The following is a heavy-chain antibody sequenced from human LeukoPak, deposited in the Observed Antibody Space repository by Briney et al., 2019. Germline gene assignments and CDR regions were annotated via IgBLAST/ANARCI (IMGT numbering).Heavy chain of an antibody. CDR3: ARGDYDTSGYKFDY. CDR2: IIPKSGGT. J-gene: IGHJ4*02. Sequence: ASVKVSCKASGYTFTGYYMHWVRQAPGQGLEWMGRIIPKSGGTNSGQKFQGRLTMTRDTSISTAYMELSRLSSDDTAVYYCARGDYDTSGYKFDYWGQGTLVTVSS. V-gene: IGHV1-2*06. D-gene: IGHD3-22*01. CDR1: GYTFTGYY.